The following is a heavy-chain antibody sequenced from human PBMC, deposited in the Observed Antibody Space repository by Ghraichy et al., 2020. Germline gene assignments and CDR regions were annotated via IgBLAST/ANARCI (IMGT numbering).Heavy chain of an antibody. CDR1: GSGFNLYA. D-gene: IGHD6-13*01. CDR3: ARSVEALEGADYYFDS. CDR2: IVPMFGTT. Sequence: SVKVSCKSSGSGFNLYAVNWVRQAPGRGLEWMGGIVPMFGTTTYARKFQGRVTISTDESTSIVYMELSSLRSEDTAMYFCARSVEALEGADYYFDSWGQGTLVTVSS. J-gene: IGHJ4*02. V-gene: IGHV1-69*05.